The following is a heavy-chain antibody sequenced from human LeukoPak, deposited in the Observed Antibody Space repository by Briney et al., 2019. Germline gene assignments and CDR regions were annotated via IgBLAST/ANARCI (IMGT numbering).Heavy chain of an antibody. CDR1: GGSLSSGSYY. CDR2: IYYSGSI. Sequence: SETLSLTCSVSGGSLSSGSYYWGWIRQPPGKGLEWIGSIYYSGSIHYNPSLKSRVTISIDTSKNQFSLKVSSVTAADTAVYYCARAPFGDFDYWGQGALLADSS. D-gene: IGHD3-10*01. CDR3: ARAPFGDFDY. V-gene: IGHV4-39*01. J-gene: IGHJ4*02.